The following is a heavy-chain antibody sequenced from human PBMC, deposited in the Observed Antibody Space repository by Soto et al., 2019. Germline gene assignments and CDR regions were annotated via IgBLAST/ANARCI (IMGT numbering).Heavy chain of an antibody. D-gene: IGHD2-2*01. V-gene: IGHV3-21*01. CDR3: ARARGVVVVPAAFYGMDV. CDR1: GFTFSSYS. CDR2: ISSSSSYI. Sequence: GGSLRLSCAASGFTFSSYSMNWVRQAPGKGLEWVSSISSSSSYIYYADSVKGRFTISRDNAKNSLYLQMNSLRAEDTAVYYCARARGVVVVPAAFYGMDVWGQGTTVTV. J-gene: IGHJ6*02.